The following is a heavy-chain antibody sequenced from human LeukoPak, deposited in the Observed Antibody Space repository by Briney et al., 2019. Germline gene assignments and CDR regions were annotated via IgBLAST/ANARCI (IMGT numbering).Heavy chain of an antibody. Sequence: GGSLRLSCAASGFIFSSYGMHWVRQAPGKGLEWVAFIRYDGSNKYYADSVKGRFTISRDNSKNTLYLQMNSLRAEDTAVYYCAKDRCSSTSCYNFDYWGQGTLVTVS. CDR3: AKDRCSSTSCYNFDY. V-gene: IGHV3-30*02. CDR2: IRYDGSNK. D-gene: IGHD2-2*01. J-gene: IGHJ4*02. CDR1: GFIFSSYG.